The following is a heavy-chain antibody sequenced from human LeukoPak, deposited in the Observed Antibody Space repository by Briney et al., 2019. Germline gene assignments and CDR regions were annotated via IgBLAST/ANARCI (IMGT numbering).Heavy chain of an antibody. Sequence: SVKVSCKASGGTFSSYAISWVRQAPGQGLEWMGGIIPIFGTANYAQKFQGRVTITADESTSTAYMELSSLRYEDTAAYYCASRTGVNGVWFGEFFWGPGTLVTVSS. J-gene: IGHJ4*02. CDR3: ASRTGVNGVWFGEFF. D-gene: IGHD3-10*01. CDR1: GGTFSSYA. CDR2: IIPIFGTA. V-gene: IGHV1-69*13.